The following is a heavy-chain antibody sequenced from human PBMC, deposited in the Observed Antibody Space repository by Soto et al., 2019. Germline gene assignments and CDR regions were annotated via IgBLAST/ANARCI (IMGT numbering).Heavy chain of an antibody. CDR3: ARDQCSGGSCYFFDY. V-gene: IGHV4-31*03. D-gene: IGHD2-15*01. Sequence: QVQLQESGPGLVKPSQTLSLTCTVSGGSISSGGYYRSWIRQHPGKGLEWMGYIYYSGSTYYNPSLKSRVTISVDTSKYQFSRKLSSVTAADTAVYYCARDQCSGGSCYFFDYWGQGTLVTVSS. CDR1: GGSISSGGYY. J-gene: IGHJ4*02. CDR2: IYYSGST.